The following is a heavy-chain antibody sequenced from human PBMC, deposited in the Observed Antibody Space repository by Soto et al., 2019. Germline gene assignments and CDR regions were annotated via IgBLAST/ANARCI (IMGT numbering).Heavy chain of an antibody. CDR2: INHSGST. V-gene: IGHV4-34*01. CDR1: GGSFSDYY. J-gene: IGHJ5*02. D-gene: IGHD3-10*01. CDR3: ARDYGSGSYNWFDP. Sequence: QVQLQQWGAGLLKPSETLSLTCAVYGGSFSDYYWSWIRQPPVKGLEWIGEINHSGSTNYIPSLKSRLTISVDTSKYEFSLKLSSVTAADTAVYYCARDYGSGSYNWFDPWGQGTLVTVSS.